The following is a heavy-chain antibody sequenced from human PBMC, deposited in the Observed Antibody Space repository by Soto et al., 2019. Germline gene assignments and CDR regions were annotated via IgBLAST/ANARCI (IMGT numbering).Heavy chain of an antibody. J-gene: IGHJ5*02. D-gene: IGHD2-2*01. CDR2: IWYDGSNK. CDR1: GFTFSSYG. CDR3: ARDRGPEGVPAANWFDP. Sequence: QVQLVESGGGVVQPGRSLRLSCAASGFTFSSYGMHWVRQAPGEGLEWVAVIWYDGSNKYYADSVKGRFTISRDNSKNTLYLQMNSLRAEDTAVYYCARDRGPEGVPAANWFDPWGQGTLVTVSS. V-gene: IGHV3-33*01.